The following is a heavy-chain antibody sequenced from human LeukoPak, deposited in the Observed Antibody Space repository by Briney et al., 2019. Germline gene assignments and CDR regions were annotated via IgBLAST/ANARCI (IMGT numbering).Heavy chain of an antibody. CDR2: ISGSGGST. J-gene: IGHJ4*02. CDR3: AKRGRITMIVGTPFFDY. Sequence: GGSLRLSCAASGFTFSSYAMSWVRQAPGKGLEWVSAISGSGGSTYYADSVKGRFTISRDNSKNTLYLQMNSLRAEDTAVYYCAKRGRITMIVGTPFFDYWGQGTLVTVSS. CDR1: GFTFSSYA. D-gene: IGHD3-22*01. V-gene: IGHV3-23*01.